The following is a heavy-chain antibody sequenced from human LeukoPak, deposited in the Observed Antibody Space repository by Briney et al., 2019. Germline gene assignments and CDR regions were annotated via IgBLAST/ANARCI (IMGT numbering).Heavy chain of an antibody. V-gene: IGHV3-11*04. D-gene: IGHD2-2*01. CDR2: ISSSGSSI. CDR1: GFTFSDYY. J-gene: IGHJ6*02. Sequence: SGGSLRLSCAASGFTFSDYYMTWIRQAPGKGLEWVSYISSSGSSIYYADSVKGRFTISRDNAKNSLYLQMNSLRAEDTAVYYCARDVRCSSTSCYRLHYYGMDVWGQGTTVTVSS. CDR3: ARDVRCSSTSCYRLHYYGMDV.